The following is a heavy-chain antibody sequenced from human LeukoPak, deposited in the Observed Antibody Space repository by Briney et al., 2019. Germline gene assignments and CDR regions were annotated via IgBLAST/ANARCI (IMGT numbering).Heavy chain of an antibody. V-gene: IGHV4-4*07. CDR1: GGSVGSHY. CDR3: ARNSSGSGRIDY. CDR2: ISTSGSA. Sequence: SETLSLTCTVSGGSVGSHYWSWIRQPAGKGLEWIGRISTSGSAKYNPSLKSRVTMSVDTSANQFSLKLSSLTAADTAVYYCARNSSGSGRIDYWGQGTLVTVSS. J-gene: IGHJ4*02. D-gene: IGHD3-10*01.